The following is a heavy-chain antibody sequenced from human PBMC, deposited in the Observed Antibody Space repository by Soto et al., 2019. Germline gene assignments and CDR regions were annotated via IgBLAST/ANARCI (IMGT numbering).Heavy chain of an antibody. V-gene: IGHV3-74*01. CDR1: GFTFSSYW. D-gene: IGHD6-19*01. J-gene: IGHJ4*02. Sequence: GGSLRLSCAASGFTFSSYWMHWVRQAPGKGLVWVSRINSDGSSTSYADSVKGRFTISRDNAKNTLYLQMNSLRAEDTAVYYCASRGSSGWYGGPFDYWGRGTLVTVSS. CDR2: INSDGSST. CDR3: ASRGSSGWYGGPFDY.